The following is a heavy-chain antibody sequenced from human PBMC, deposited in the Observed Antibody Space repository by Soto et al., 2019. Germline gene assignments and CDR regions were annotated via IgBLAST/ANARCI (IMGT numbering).Heavy chain of an antibody. D-gene: IGHD5-12*01. Sequence: QVQLVQSGAEVKKPGSSVTVSCKASGGTFSSYTISWVRQAPGQGLEWMGGIIPIFGTANYAQKFQGRVTITAEESTSTAYMELSSLRSEGTAVYYCARGNHRWLQLCSFDLWGRGTLVTVSS. CDR2: IIPIFGTA. CDR3: ARGNHRWLQLCSFDL. CDR1: GGTFSSYT. J-gene: IGHJ2*01. V-gene: IGHV1-69*12.